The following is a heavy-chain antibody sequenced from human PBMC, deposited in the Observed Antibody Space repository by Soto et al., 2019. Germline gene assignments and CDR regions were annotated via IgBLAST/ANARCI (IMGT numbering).Heavy chain of an antibody. V-gene: IGHV3-13*01. Sequence: PGGSLRLSCAASGFTFSSYDMHWVRQATGKGLEWVSAIGTAGDTYYPGSVKGRFTISRENAKNSLYLQMNSLRAGDTAVYYCARPRIAVAGSADLDVWGKGTTVTVSS. D-gene: IGHD6-19*01. CDR3: ARPRIAVAGSADLDV. CDR2: IGTAGDT. CDR1: GFTFSSYD. J-gene: IGHJ6*04.